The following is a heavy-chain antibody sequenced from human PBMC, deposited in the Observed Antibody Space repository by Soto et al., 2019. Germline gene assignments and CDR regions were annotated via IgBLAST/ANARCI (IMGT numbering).Heavy chain of an antibody. CDR3: AIQVGATTRHYYYGMDV. CDR1: GFTFSSYA. CDR2: ISGSGGST. D-gene: IGHD1-26*01. J-gene: IGHJ6*02. V-gene: IGHV3-23*01. Sequence: EVQLLESGGGLVQPGGSLRLSCAASGFTFSSYAMSWVRQAPGKGLEWVSAISGSGGSTYYADSVKGRFTISRDNSTNTLYLQMNSLRAEDTAVYYCAIQVGATTRHYYYGMDVGGQGTTVTVSS.